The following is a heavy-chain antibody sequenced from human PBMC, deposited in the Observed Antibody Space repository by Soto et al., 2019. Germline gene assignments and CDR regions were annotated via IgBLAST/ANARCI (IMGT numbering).Heavy chain of an antibody. V-gene: IGHV3-11*01. CDR1: GFTFSDYY. D-gene: IGHD1-1*01. CDR2: ISSSGSTI. CDR3: TKPHLERQPSAFDI. Sequence: QVQLVESGGGLVKPGGSLRLSCAASGFTFSDYYMSWIRQAPGKGLGWVSYISSSGSTIYYEHTVKGRFTISRDNAKNSLYQQMNSLRAEDTAVYYCTKPHLERQPSAFDIWGQGTMVTVSS. J-gene: IGHJ3*02.